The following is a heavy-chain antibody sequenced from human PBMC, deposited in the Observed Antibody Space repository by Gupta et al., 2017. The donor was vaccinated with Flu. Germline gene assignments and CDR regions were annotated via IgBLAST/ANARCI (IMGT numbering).Heavy chain of an antibody. CDR3: TRARTIRVLEWLLSGYFDL. J-gene: IGHJ2*01. V-gene: IGHV3-49*02. Sequence: EWVGFIRSKAYGGTTEYAASVKGRFTMSRDDSKSIAYLQMNSLKTEDTAVYYCTRARTIRVLEWLLSGYFDLWGRGTLVTVSS. D-gene: IGHD3-3*01. CDR2: IRSKAYGGTT.